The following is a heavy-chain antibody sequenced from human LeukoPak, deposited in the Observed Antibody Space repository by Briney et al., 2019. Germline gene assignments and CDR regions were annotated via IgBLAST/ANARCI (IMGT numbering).Heavy chain of an antibody. V-gene: IGHV1-69*13. J-gene: IGHJ4*02. CDR1: GGTFSSYA. CDR3: ARMTTSSGWPQASDY. D-gene: IGHD6-19*01. Sequence: ASVKVSCKASGGTFSSYAISWVRQAPGQGLEWMGGIIPIFGTANYAQKFQGRVTITADESTSTAYMELSSLRSEDTAVYYCARMTTSSGWPQASDYWGQGTPVTVSS. CDR2: IIPIFGTA.